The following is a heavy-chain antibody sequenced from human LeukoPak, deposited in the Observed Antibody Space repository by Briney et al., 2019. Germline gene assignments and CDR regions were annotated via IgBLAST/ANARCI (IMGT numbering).Heavy chain of an antibody. CDR1: GGSISSYY. J-gene: IGHJ4*02. CDR2: IYTSGST. Sequence: SETLSLTCTVSGGSISSYYWSWIRQPPGKGLEWIGYIYTSGSTNYNPSLKSRVTISVDTSKNQFSLKLSSVTAADTAVYYCARHAYSGSYVLMYIDYWGQGTLVTVSS. CDR3: ARHAYSGSYVLMYIDY. V-gene: IGHV4-4*09. D-gene: IGHD1-26*01.